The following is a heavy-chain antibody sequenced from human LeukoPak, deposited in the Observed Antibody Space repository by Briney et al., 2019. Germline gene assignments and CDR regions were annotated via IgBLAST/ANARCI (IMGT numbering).Heavy chain of an antibody. J-gene: IGHJ4*02. D-gene: IGHD3-10*01. CDR2: SSSDGSST. V-gene: IGHV3-74*01. CDR3: ARDKVYYGSGTYGY. CDR1: GFALSSNW. Sequence: AGGSLRLSCAAFGFALSSNWMHWVRQVPGKGLVWVSHSSSDGSSTNYAHSVKGRFTTYRATAKNTLYLPINRLRAEATAVYFCARDKVYYGSGTYGYWGQGNLVTASS.